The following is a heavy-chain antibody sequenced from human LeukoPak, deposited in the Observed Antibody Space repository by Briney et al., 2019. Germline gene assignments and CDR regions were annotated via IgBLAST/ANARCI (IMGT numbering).Heavy chain of an antibody. CDR3: ARDGARSTSNMGLSFDY. J-gene: IGHJ4*02. CDR2: INPSGGST. Sequence: ASVKVSCKASGYTFTSYGISWVRQAPGQGLEWMGIINPSGGSTSYAQKFQGRVTMTRDTSTSTVYMELSSLRSEDTAVYYCARDGARSTSNMGLSFDYWGQGTLVTVSS. D-gene: IGHD2-2*01. CDR1: GYTFTSYG. V-gene: IGHV1-46*01.